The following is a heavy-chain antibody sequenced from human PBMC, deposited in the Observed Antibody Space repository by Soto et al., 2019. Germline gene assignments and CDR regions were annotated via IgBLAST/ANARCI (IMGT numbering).Heavy chain of an antibody. CDR3: AKDLKPDILTGYSPLGPLND. V-gene: IGHV3-23*01. CDR1: GFTFSSYA. D-gene: IGHD3-9*01. J-gene: IGHJ4*02. CDR2: ISGSGGST. Sequence: GGSLRLSCAASGFTFSSYAMSWVRQAPGKGLEWVSAISGSGGSTYYADSVKGRFTISRDNSKNTLYLQMNSLRAEDTAVYYCAKDLKPDILTGYSPLGPLNDWGQGTLVTVSS.